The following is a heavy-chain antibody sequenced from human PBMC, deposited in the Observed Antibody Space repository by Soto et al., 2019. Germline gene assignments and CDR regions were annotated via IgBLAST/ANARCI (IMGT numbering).Heavy chain of an antibody. V-gene: IGHV1-46*03. D-gene: IGHD2-2*01. CDR3: ASMIDCSSTSCPSAFDI. CDR2: INPSGGST. Sequence: ASVKVSCKASGYTFTSYYMHWVRQAPGQGLEWMGIINPSGGSTSYAQKFQGRVTMTRDTSTSTVYMELSSLRSEDTAVYYCASMIDCSSTSCPSAFDIWGQGTTVTVSS. J-gene: IGHJ3*02. CDR1: GYTFTSYY.